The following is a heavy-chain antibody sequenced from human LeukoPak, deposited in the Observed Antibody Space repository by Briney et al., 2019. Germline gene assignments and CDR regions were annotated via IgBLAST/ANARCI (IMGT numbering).Heavy chain of an antibody. CDR1: GVTLSTYA. J-gene: IGHJ1*01. Sequence: PGGSLRLSCAASGVTLSTYAMSWARQAPGKGLEWVSGISSSGSGDNTYYADSVKGRFTISRDNSKNTLYLQMNSLRAEDTAVYYCAKDLSWLAPGYFQHWGQGTLVTVSS. V-gene: IGHV3-23*01. D-gene: IGHD6-19*01. CDR2: ISSSGSGDNT. CDR3: AKDLSWLAPGYFQH.